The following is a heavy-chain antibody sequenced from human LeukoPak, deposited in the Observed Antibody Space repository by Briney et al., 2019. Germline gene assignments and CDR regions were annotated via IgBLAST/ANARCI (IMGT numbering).Heavy chain of an antibody. CDR2: INHSGST. CDR1: GGSFSGCY. V-gene: IGHV4-34*01. D-gene: IGHD4-17*01. CDR3: ARGFPFDYGSFWFDP. J-gene: IGHJ5*02. Sequence: PSETLSLTCAVYGGSFSGCYWSWIRQPPGKGLEWIGEINHSGSTNYNPSLKSRVTISVDTSKNQFSLKLSSVTAADTAVYYCARGFPFDYGSFWFDPWGQGTLVTVSS.